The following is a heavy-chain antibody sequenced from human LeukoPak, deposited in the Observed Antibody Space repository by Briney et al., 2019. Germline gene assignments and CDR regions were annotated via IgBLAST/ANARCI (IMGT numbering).Heavy chain of an antibody. CDR2: ISGSGGST. J-gene: IGHJ4*02. CDR3: AKGTGHSGSYVHRRTYYFDY. Sequence: PGGSLRLSCAASGFTFTSYAMSWVRQAPGKGLEWVSAISGSGGSTYYADSVKGRFTISRAKNTLYLQMNSLRAEDTAVYYCAKGTGHSGSYVHRRTYYFDYWGQGTLVTVSS. CDR1: GFTFTSYA. V-gene: IGHV3-23*01. D-gene: IGHD1-26*01.